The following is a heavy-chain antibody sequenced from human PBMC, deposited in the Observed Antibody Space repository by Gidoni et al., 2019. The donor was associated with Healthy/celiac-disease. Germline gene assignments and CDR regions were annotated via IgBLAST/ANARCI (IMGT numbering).Heavy chain of an antibody. CDR2: IYSGGST. J-gene: IGHJ4*02. Sequence: EVQPVESGGVLIQPGGSLSLSCDASGFTVSSKYMSWVRQAPGKGLEWVSVIYSGGSTYYADSVKGRFTISRDNSKNTLYLQMNSLRAEDTAVYYCARGFGSPAGFDYWGQGTLVTVSS. CDR1: GFTVSSKY. D-gene: IGHD3-10*01. V-gene: IGHV3-53*01. CDR3: ARGFGSPAGFDY.